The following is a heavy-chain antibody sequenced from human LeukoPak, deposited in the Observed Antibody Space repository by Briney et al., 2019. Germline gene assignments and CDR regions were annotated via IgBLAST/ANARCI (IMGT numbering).Heavy chain of an antibody. D-gene: IGHD3-22*01. V-gene: IGHV1-8*01. CDR1: GYTFSSYY. J-gene: IGHJ4*02. CDR3: ARGSGYYDSSASLFDY. CDR2: MNPNSGNT. Sequence: ASVKVSCKASGYTFSSYYMHWVRQAPGQGLEWMGWMNPNSGNTGYAQKFQGRVTMTRNTSISTAYMELSSLRSEDTAVYYCARGSGYYDSSASLFDYWGQGTLVTVSS.